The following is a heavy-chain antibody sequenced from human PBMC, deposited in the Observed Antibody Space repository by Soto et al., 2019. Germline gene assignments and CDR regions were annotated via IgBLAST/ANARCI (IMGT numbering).Heavy chain of an antibody. V-gene: IGHV3-33*01. CDR3: ARDKNCSGGSCYAGSMDV. Sequence: QVQLVESGGGVVQPGRSLRLSCAASGFTFSSYGMHWVRQAPGKGLEWVAVIWYDGSNKYYADSVKGRFTISRDNSKNPXXLQMNSLRAEDTAVYYCARDKNCSGGSCYAGSMDVWGQGTTVTVSS. D-gene: IGHD2-15*01. J-gene: IGHJ6*02. CDR1: GFTFSSYG. CDR2: IWYDGSNK.